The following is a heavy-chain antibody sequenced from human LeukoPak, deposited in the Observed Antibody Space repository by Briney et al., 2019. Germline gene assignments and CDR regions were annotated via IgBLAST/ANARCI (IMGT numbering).Heavy chain of an antibody. CDR1: GYSISSGYY. CDR3: GSQKEWSLTEYHFDY. J-gene: IGHJ4*02. D-gene: IGHD3-3*01. Sequence: SETLSLTCTVSGYSISSGYYCGWIRQPPGKGLEWIGSVYHSGSTYYNPSLKSRVTISMDKSKNQFSLKLTAVPAADTAVYYCGSQKEWSLTEYHFDYWGQGTLVTVSS. V-gene: IGHV4-38-2*02. CDR2: VYHSGST.